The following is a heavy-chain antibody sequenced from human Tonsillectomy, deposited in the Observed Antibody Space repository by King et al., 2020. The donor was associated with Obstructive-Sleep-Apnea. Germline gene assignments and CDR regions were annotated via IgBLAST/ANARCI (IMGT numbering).Heavy chain of an antibody. Sequence: QLVQSGGGLVQPGRSLRLSCAASGITFDDYAMHWVRQAPGKGLEWVSGISWDSGNIAYADSVKGRFTISRDNAKNSLYLQMNSLRAEDTALYFCAKDTALSLFYGMDFWGQGATVTVSS. J-gene: IGHJ6*02. CDR2: ISWDSGNI. CDR3: AKDTALSLFYGMDF. V-gene: IGHV3-9*01. CDR1: GITFDDYA.